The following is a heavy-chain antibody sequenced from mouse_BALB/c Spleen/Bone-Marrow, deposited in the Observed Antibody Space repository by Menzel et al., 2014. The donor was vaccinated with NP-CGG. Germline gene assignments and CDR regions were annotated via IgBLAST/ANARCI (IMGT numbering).Heavy chain of an antibody. CDR3: ARQVDHDY. CDR1: GYAFSSYW. D-gene: IGHD1-1*01. Sequence: VKLMESGAELVRPGSSVKISCKASGYAFSSYWMNWVKQRPGQGLEWIGQIYPGDGDTNYNEKFKGKATLTADKSSSTAYMQLSSLTSEDSAVYFCARQVDHDYWGQGTTLTVSS. CDR2: IYPGDGDT. J-gene: IGHJ2*01. V-gene: IGHV1-80*01.